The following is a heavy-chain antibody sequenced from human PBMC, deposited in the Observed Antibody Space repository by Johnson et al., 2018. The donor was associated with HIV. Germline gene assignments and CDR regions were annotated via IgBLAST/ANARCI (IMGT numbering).Heavy chain of an antibody. Sequence: QVQLVESGGGLVQPGGSLRLSCAASGFTFSSYAMSWVRQAPGKGLEWLAVIWKDGQTKYFADSVKGRFTISRDTYKNTLNVQMNSLRAEDTAIYYCARDGGYTFFAFDTWGRGTLVTVSS. J-gene: IGHJ3*02. D-gene: IGHD5-18*01. V-gene: IGHV3-33*08. CDR2: IWKDGQTK. CDR1: GFTFSSYA. CDR3: ARDGGYTFFAFDT.